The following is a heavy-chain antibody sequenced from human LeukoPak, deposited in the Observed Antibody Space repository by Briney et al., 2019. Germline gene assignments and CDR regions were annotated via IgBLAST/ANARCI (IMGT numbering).Heavy chain of an antibody. CDR2: IYYSGST. J-gene: IGHJ5*02. Sequence: SQTLPLTWTVSGGSISSGGYYWSWIRQHPGKGLEWIGYIYYSGSTYYNPSLKSRVTISVDTSKNQFSLKLSSVTAADTAVYYCARADSSGYYGWFDPWGQGTLVTVSS. D-gene: IGHD3-22*01. V-gene: IGHV4-31*02. CDR1: GGSISSGGYY. CDR3: ARADSSGYYGWFDP.